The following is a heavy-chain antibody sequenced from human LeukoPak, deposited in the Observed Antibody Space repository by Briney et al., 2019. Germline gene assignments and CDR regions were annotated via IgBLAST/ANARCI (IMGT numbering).Heavy chain of an antibody. D-gene: IGHD3-10*01. V-gene: IGHV3-30*18. CDR2: ISYDGSNK. CDR3: AKSRDGAFDI. J-gene: IGHJ3*02. CDR1: GFTFSSYG. Sequence: PGRSLRLSCAASGFTFSSYGMHGLRQAPGKGLEWVAVISYDGSNKYYADSVKGRFTISRDNSKNTLYLQMNSLRAEDTAVYYCAKSRDGAFDIWGQGTMVTVSS.